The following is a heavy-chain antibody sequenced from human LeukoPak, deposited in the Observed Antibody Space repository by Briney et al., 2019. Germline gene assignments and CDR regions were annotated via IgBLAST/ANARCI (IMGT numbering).Heavy chain of an antibody. Sequence: GGSLRLSCATSGFSFSSYAMSWVRQAPGKGLEWVSAMSSSDDGRYYAASVRGRLTISRDTSRSTLYLQMNSLRAEDTAVYYCAKDFDWGQGTLVTVSS. CDR1: GFSFSSYA. CDR2: MSSSDDGR. V-gene: IGHV3-23*01. J-gene: IGHJ4*02. CDR3: AKDFD. D-gene: IGHD3-3*01.